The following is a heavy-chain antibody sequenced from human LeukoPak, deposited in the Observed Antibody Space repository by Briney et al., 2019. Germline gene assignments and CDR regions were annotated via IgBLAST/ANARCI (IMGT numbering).Heavy chain of an antibody. CDR1: GFSFSSYS. CDR3: AREPRSGYGDFDY. CDR2: LSSSSRYI. V-gene: IGHV3-21*06. Sequence: PGGSLRLSCAASGFSFSSYSMNWVRQAPGKGLEWVSTLSSSSRYIYYADSVKGRFTISRDNAKNSLYLQMNSLRAEDTAVYYCAREPRSGYGDFDYWGQGTLVTVSS. D-gene: IGHD5-12*01. J-gene: IGHJ4*02.